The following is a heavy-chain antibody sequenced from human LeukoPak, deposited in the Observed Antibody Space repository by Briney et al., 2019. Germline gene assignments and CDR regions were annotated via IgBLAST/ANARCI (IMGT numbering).Heavy chain of an antibody. CDR2: ISYDGSNK. CDR3: ARASNQPLLFPTNFDD. CDR1: GFTFSSYA. J-gene: IGHJ4*02. D-gene: IGHD2-21*02. Sequence: PGGSLRLSCAASGFTFSSYAMHWVRQAPGKGLEWVAVISYDGSNKYYADSVKGRFTISRDNSKNTLYLQMKSPRAEDTAVDYCARASNQPLLFPTNFDDWGQGTLVTVSS. V-gene: IGHV3-30-3*01.